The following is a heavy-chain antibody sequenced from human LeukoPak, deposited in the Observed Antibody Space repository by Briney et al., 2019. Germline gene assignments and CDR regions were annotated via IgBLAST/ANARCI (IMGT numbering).Heavy chain of an antibody. Sequence: SETLSLTCTVSGGSISSSSYYWGWIRQPPGKGLEWIGSVYYSGSTYYNPSLKSRVTISVDTSKNQFSLKLSSVTAADTAVYYCARIVGASDYWGQGTLVTVSS. CDR3: ARIVGASDY. D-gene: IGHD1-26*01. CDR1: GGSISSSSYY. V-gene: IGHV4-39*01. J-gene: IGHJ4*02. CDR2: VYYSGST.